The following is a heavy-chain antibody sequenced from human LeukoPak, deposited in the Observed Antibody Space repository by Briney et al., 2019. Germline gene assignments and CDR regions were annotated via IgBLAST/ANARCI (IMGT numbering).Heavy chain of an antibody. D-gene: IGHD2-21*02. CDR3: ARADCGGDCHLDFYYYGMDV. CDR2: IYYTGST. V-gene: IGHV4-31*02. Sequence: SETLSLTCIVSGGSISSGGYYWGWIRQHPGKGLEWIGFIYYTGSTYYTPSLESRVAISVDTSKNQFSLKVTSVTAADTAVYYCARADCGGDCHLDFYYYGMDVWGQGTTVTVSS. J-gene: IGHJ6*02. CDR1: GGSISSGGYY.